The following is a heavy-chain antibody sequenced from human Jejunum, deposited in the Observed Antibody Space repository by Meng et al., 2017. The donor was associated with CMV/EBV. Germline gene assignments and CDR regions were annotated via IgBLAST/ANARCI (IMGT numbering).Heavy chain of an antibody. CDR2: VYYSGNT. CDR1: GGPTSRTSYY. D-gene: IGHD4-17*01. V-gene: IGHV4-39*07. Sequence: QRRPQGAGPGLVKPSDTLSLTCTVSGGPTSRTSYYWVWLRQPPGKGLEWIGGVYYSGNTYYNPSLKSRVTLSVDTSKNQFSLKLNSVTAADTAVYHCARDALREGYFDLWGRGTLVTVSS. J-gene: IGHJ2*01. CDR3: ARDALREGYFDL.